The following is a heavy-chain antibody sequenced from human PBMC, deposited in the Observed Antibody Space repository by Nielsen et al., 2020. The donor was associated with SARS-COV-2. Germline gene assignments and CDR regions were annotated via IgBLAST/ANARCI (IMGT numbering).Heavy chain of an antibody. V-gene: IGHV3-9*01. D-gene: IGHD4-23*01. CDR1: GFTFDDYA. Sequence: GGSLRLSCAASGFTFDDYAMHWVRQAPGKGLEWVSGISWNSGSIGYADSVKGRFTISRDNAKNSLYLQMNSLRAEDTALYYCAKDWGRMTTVESFDYWGQGTLVTVSS. CDR3: AKDWGRMTTVESFDY. J-gene: IGHJ4*02. CDR2: ISWNSGSI.